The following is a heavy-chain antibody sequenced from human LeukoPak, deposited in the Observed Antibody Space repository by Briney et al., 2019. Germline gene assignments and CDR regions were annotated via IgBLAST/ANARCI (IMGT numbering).Heavy chain of an antibody. J-gene: IGHJ4*02. Sequence: GGSLRLSCAASGFTFSSYWMSWVRQAPGKGLEWVSNINQYGSEKYYVDSVKGRFTISRDNAKNSLYLQINSLRAEDTAVYYCARDSKSVPSSTSCSFFDYWGQGTLVIVSS. V-gene: IGHV3-7*01. CDR1: GFTFSSYW. D-gene: IGHD2-2*01. CDR2: INQYGSEK. CDR3: ARDSKSVPSSTSCSFFDY.